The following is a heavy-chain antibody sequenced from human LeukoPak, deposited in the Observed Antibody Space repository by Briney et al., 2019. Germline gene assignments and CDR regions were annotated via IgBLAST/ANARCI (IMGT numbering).Heavy chain of an antibody. D-gene: IGHD3-3*01. CDR3: ARVLTRITIFGGGWFDP. J-gene: IGHJ5*02. Sequence: SETLSLTCTVSGGSISSGDYYWSWIRQPPGKGLEWIGYIYYSGSTYYNPSLKSRVTISVDTSKNQFSLKLSSVTAADTAVYYRARVLTRITIFGGGWFDPWGQGTLVTVSS. V-gene: IGHV4-30-4*01. CDR1: GGSISSGDYY. CDR2: IYYSGST.